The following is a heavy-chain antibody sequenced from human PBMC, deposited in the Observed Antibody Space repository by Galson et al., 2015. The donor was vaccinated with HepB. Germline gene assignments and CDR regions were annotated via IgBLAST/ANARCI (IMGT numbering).Heavy chain of an antibody. D-gene: IGHD4-11*01. CDR2: IYPGDSDA. J-gene: IGHJ4*02. Sequence: QSGAEVTKPGESLKISCQVSGYSFSTQWIGWVRQMPGKGLEWMGIIYPGDSDARYSPSFQGHVTISVDKSVNTAFLQWTSLRASDTAMYFCARVTRNAWYYFDIWGQGTLVTVSS. CDR1: GYSFSTQW. V-gene: IGHV5-51*01. CDR3: ARVTRNAWYYFDI.